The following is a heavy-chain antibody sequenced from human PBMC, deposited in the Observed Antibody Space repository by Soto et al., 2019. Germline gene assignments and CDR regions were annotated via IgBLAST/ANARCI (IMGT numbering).Heavy chain of an antibody. CDR1: GFTFSSYS. CDR2: ISSSSSYI. D-gene: IGHD1-26*01. CDR3: ARRIDDESVGAAAEYYYGMDF. Sequence: EVQLVESGGGLVKPWGSLRLSCAASGFTFSSYSMNWVRQAPGTGLEWVSYISSSSSYIYYADSVKGRFTISRDNAKNSLYLQMNSLRAEDTAVYYCARRIDDESVGAAAEYYYGMDFWGQGTTVTVSS. V-gene: IGHV3-21*01. J-gene: IGHJ6*02.